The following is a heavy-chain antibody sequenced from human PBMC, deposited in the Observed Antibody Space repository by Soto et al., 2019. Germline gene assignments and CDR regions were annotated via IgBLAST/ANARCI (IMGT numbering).Heavy chain of an antibody. CDR1: GFTFSSYW. CDR2: IKQDGSEK. Sequence: GGSLRLSCAASGFTFSSYWMSWVRQAPGKGLEWVANIKQDGSEKYYVDSVKGRFTISRDNAKNSLYLQMNSLRAEDTAVCYCARDPSIVLVPAATYYYYYYGMDVWGQGTTVTVSS. V-gene: IGHV3-7*01. CDR3: ARDPSIVLVPAATYYYYYYGMDV. J-gene: IGHJ6*02. D-gene: IGHD2-2*01.